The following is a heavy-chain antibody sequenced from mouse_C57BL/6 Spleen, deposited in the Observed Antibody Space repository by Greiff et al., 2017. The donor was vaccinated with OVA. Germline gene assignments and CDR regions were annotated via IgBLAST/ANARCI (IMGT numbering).Heavy chain of an antibody. CDR2: IDPSDSYT. D-gene: IGHD2-14*01. J-gene: IGHJ4*01. CDR1: GYTFTSYW. CDR3: ARPYEDYAMDY. V-gene: IGHV1-69*01. Sequence: VQLQQSGAELVMPGASVKLSCKASGYTFTSYWMHWVKQRPGQGLEWIGEIDPSDSYTNYNQKFKGKSTLTVDKSSSTAYMQLSSLTSEDSAVYYCARPYEDYAMDYWGQGTSVTVSS.